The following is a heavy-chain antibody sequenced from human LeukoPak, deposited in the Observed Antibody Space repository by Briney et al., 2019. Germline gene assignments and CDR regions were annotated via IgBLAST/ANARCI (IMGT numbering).Heavy chain of an antibody. J-gene: IGHJ2*01. CDR1: GGSISSGGYS. D-gene: IGHD4-17*01. CDR3: ARISGGDYVYWYFDL. CDR2: IYHSGST. V-gene: IGHV4-30-2*01. Sequence: SETLSLTCAVSGGSISSGGYSWSWIRQPPGKGLEWIGYIYHSGSTYYNPSLKSRVTISVDRSKNQFSLKLSSVTAADTAVYYCARISGGDYVYWYFDLWGRGTLVTVSS.